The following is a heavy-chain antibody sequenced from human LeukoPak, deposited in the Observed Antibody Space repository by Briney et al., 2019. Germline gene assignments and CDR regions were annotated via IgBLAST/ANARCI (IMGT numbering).Heavy chain of an antibody. CDR3: AREIEYCSGGSCQYYFDY. CDR1: GGSISSSSYY. V-gene: IGHV4-39*07. CDR2: VYYSGST. D-gene: IGHD2-15*01. Sequence: SETLSLTCTVSGGSISSSSYYWGWIRQPPGKGLEWIGSVYYSGSTYYNPSLKSRVTISVDTSKNQFSLKLSSVTAADTAVYYCAREIEYCSGGSCQYYFDYWGQGTLVTVSS. J-gene: IGHJ4*02.